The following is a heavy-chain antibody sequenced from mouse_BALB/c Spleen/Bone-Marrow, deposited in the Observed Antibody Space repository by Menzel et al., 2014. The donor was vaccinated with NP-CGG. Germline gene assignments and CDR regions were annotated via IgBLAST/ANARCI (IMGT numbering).Heavy chain of an antibody. CDR1: GFNIKDTY. CDR3: ASYYYGRAWFAY. J-gene: IGHJ3*01. V-gene: IGHV14-3*02. D-gene: IGHD1-1*01. CDR2: IDPANGNT. Sequence: EVQLVESGAELVKPGASVKLSCTASGFNIKDTYMHWVKQRPEQGLEWIGRIDPANGNTKYDPKFQGEATITADTSSNTAYLQLSSLTSEDTAVYYCASYYYGRAWFAYWGQGTLVTVSA.